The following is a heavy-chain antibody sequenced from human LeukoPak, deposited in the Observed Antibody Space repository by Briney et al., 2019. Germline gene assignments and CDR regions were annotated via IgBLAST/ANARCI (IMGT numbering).Heavy chain of an antibody. V-gene: IGHV3-66*04. Sequence: PGGSLRLSCAASGFTVKDNFMSWVRQAPGKGLEWVSVLYSGGATYYADSVKGRFTISRDNSKNTLYLQMNSLRAEDTAVYYCAKPRAKDRPLLSDFDYWGQGTLVTVSS. D-gene: IGHD2-21*02. CDR3: AKPRAKDRPLLSDFDY. CDR2: LYSGGAT. J-gene: IGHJ4*02. CDR1: GFTVKDNF.